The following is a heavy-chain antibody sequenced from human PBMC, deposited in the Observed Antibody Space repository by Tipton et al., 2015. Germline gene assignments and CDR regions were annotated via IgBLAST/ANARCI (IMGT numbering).Heavy chain of an antibody. V-gene: IGHV5-51*01. J-gene: IGHJ4*02. CDR2: IYPGDSDT. CDR1: GYSFTSYW. CDR3: ARRLPHFEWSKVYYFDF. Sequence: VQLVQSGGEVKKPGESLKISCKGSGYSFTSYWIGWVRQMPGKGLEWMGIIYPGDSDTRYSPSFQGQVTISADKSISIAYLQWSSLKASDTAVYYCARRLPHFEWSKVYYFDFWGQGSPVTVS. D-gene: IGHD3-9*01.